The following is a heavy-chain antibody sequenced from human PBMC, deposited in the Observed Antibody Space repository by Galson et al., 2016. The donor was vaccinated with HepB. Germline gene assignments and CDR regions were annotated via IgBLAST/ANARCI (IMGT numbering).Heavy chain of an antibody. Sequence: QSGAEVKKPGESLKISCHGSGFSFTNYWIAWVRQMPGKGLEWMGIIYPGDSYSTYSPSFQGQVTISVDKSISTAYLHWSSLKASDTAMYYCARLTGYYDNSGPLDYWGQGTLVTVSS. CDR1: GFSFTNYW. CDR3: ARLTGYYDNSGPLDY. V-gene: IGHV5-51*01. J-gene: IGHJ4*02. CDR2: IYPGDSYS. D-gene: IGHD3-22*01.